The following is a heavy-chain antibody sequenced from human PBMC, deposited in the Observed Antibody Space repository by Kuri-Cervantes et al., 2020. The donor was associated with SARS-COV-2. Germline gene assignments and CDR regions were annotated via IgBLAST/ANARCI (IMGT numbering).Heavy chain of an antibody. CDR2: INWNGGTT. CDR3: ARHWRATIAEPFDA. D-gene: IGHD4/OR15-4a*01. Sequence: GESLKISCAVSGFTFDDYGMSWVRQAPGKGLEWVSGINWNGGTTGYADSVKGRCTISRDNAKSALFLQVNSLRAEGTAYYHCARHWRATIAEPFDAWGQGTLVTVSS. CDR1: GFTFDDYG. V-gene: IGHV3-20*01. J-gene: IGHJ5*02.